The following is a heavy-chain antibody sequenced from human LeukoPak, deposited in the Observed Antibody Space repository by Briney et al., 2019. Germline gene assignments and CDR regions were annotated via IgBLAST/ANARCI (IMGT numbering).Heavy chain of an antibody. Sequence: PGRSLRLSCAASGFTFSSYAVHWVRQAPGKGLEWVAVISYDGSNKYYADSVKGRFTISRGNSKNTLYLQMNSLRAEDTAVYYCAIDHPNCSGGSCYGPIDYWGQGTLVTVSS. CDR1: GFTFSSYA. J-gene: IGHJ4*02. V-gene: IGHV3-30*04. CDR2: ISYDGSNK. CDR3: AIDHPNCSGGSCYGPIDY. D-gene: IGHD2-15*01.